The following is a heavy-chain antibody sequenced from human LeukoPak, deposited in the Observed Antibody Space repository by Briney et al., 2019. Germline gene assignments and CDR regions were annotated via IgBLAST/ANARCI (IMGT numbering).Heavy chain of an antibody. CDR3: ARDSGSSTSEQSGWFDP. Sequence: PSETLSLTCTVSGGSISSHYGSWIRQPPGKGLEWIGYIYYSGSTNYNPSLKSRVTISVDTSKNQFSLKLSSVTAADTAVYYCARDSGSSTSEQSGWFDPWGQGTLVTVSS. V-gene: IGHV4-59*11. D-gene: IGHD2-2*01. CDR2: IYYSGST. J-gene: IGHJ5*02. CDR1: GGSISSHY.